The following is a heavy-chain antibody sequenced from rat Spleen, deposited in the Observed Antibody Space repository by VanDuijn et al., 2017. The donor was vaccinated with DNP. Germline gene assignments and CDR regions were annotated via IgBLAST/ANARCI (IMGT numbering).Heavy chain of an antibody. D-gene: IGHD3-8*01. V-gene: IGHV5-7*01. CDR3: TSNPHIRTAAPFDY. J-gene: IGHJ2*01. CDR1: GLTFSDHN. Sequence: EVQLVESGGGLVQPGRSLKLSCAVSGLTFSDHNMAWVRQAPKKGLEWVATISYDGSNSNYRDSVKGRFTISRDNAKSTLFLQMDSLRSEDTATYYCTSNPHIRTAAPFDYWGQGVMVTVSS. CDR2: ISYDGSNS.